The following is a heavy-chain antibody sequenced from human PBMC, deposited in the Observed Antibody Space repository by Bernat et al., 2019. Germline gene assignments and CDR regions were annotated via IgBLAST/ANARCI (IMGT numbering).Heavy chain of an antibody. CDR1: GGSISSSSYC. Sequence: QLQLQESGPGLVKPSETLSLTCTVSGGSISSSSYCWGWIRQPPGKGLEWIGSIYYSGSTYYNPSLKSRVTISVDTSKNQFFLKLSSVTAADTAVYYCARHSGLGSGLFPWGQGTLVTVSS. CDR3: ARHSGLGSGLFP. V-gene: IGHV4-39*01. J-gene: IGHJ5*02. D-gene: IGHD3-22*01. CDR2: IYYSGST.